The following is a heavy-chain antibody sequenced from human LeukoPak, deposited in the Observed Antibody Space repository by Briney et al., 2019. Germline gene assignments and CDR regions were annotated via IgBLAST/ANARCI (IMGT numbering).Heavy chain of an antibody. D-gene: IGHD3-10*01. CDR2: ISSSSSTI. CDR3: AREGFGSLGWTLYYFDY. CDR1: GFTFSSYS. V-gene: IGHV3-48*01. J-gene: IGHJ4*02. Sequence: GGSLRLSCAASGFTFSSYSMNWVRQAPGRGLEWVSYISSSSSTIYYADSVKGRFTISRDHAKNSLYPQMNSLRAEDTAVYYCAREGFGSLGWTLYYFDYWGQGTLVTVSS.